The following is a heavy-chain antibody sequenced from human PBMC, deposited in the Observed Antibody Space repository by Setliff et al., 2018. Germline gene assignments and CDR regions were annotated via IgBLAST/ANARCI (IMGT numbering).Heavy chain of an antibody. V-gene: IGHV4-59*08. CDR3: ARGPSAEDYVWGTYRLDY. CDR2: IYYGGTT. J-gene: IGHJ4*02. D-gene: IGHD3-16*02. CDR1: GASISSYY. Sequence: KTSETLSLTCTVSGASISSYYWSWIRQPPGKGLEWIGYIYYGGTTNYNPSLKSRVTISIDTSKSQFSLNLSSVTAADTAVYYCARGPSAEDYVWGTYRLDYWGQGTLVTVSS.